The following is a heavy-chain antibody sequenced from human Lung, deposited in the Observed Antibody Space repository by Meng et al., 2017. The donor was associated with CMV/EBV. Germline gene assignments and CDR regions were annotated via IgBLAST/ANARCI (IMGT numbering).Heavy chain of an antibody. D-gene: IGHD3-22*01. Sequence: GGSXRLXCAVSGFTFSSYAMNWVRQAPGKGLEWVSGISGSGASTHYADFVKGRFTISRDNAKNTLYLQMNSLRAEDTAVYYCARDHYYDSSGLDYWGQGTLVTVSS. CDR3: ARDHYYDSSGLDY. CDR2: ISGSGAST. J-gene: IGHJ4*02. V-gene: IGHV3-23*01. CDR1: GFTFSSYA.